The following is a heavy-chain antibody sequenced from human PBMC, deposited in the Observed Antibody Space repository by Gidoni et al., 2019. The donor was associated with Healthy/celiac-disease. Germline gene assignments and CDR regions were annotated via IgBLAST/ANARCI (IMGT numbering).Heavy chain of an antibody. Sequence: QVQLQESGPGLVEPSQTLSLTCTVSGGSISSGTYYWSWIRQHPGKGLEWIGYIYYSGSTYYNPSLKSRLTVSVDTSKNQFSLKLSSVTAADTAVYYCARTIIRYSYYFDYWGQGTLVTVSS. CDR1: GGSISSGTYY. J-gene: IGHJ4*02. V-gene: IGHV4-31*03. CDR3: ARTIIRYSYYFDY. CDR2: IYYSGST. D-gene: IGHD2-21*01.